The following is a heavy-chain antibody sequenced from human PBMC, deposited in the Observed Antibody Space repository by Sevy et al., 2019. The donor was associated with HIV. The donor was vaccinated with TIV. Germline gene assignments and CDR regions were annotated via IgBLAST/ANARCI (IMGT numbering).Heavy chain of an antibody. Sequence: GGSLRLSCAASGFTFSSYGMHWVRQAPGKGLEWVAVISSDGNNRYYADSVKGRFTISRDDSKNTLYLQMNSLRAEDTVVYYCAKDGGYIVVAGPYYFDYWGQGTLVTVSS. J-gene: IGHJ4*02. D-gene: IGHD6-19*01. CDR2: ISSDGNNR. V-gene: IGHV3-30*18. CDR3: AKDGGYIVVAGPYYFDY. CDR1: GFTFSSYG.